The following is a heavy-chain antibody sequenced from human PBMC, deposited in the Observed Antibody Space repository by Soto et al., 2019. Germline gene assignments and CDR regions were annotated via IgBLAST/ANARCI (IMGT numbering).Heavy chain of an antibody. J-gene: IGHJ5*02. V-gene: IGHV4-39*01. CDR3: ARHRSSSMGWFDP. CDR1: GVSISTSNFY. CDR2: MYHTGTS. D-gene: IGHD6-19*01. Sequence: QLQLQESGPGLVKPSETLSLTCTVSGVSISTSNFYWAWIRQTPGKGLEWIGSMYHTGTSYYNPSLKSRVTILVDTSKNDVSLKVRSVTAADTGVYYCARHRSSSMGWFDPWGQGTRVTVSS.